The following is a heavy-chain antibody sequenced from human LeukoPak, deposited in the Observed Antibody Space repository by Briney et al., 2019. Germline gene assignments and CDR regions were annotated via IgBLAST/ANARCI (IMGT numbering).Heavy chain of an antibody. CDR3: AGTGYSAYDPPNY. CDR2: ISYTGST. Sequence: PSETLSLTCAVSSASISSYYWSWIRQPPGKGLEWIGYISYTGSTNYNPSLKSRVTISVDMSKNQFSLKLTSVTAADTAVYYCAGTGYSAYDPPNYWGQGTLVTVSS. J-gene: IGHJ4*02. CDR1: SASISSYY. V-gene: IGHV4-59*01. D-gene: IGHD5-12*01.